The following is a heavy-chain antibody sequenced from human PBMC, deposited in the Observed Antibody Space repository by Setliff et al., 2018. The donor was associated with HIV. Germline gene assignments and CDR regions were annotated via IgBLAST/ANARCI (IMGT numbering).Heavy chain of an antibody. CDR3: ARQPLYNDYDWRSYYFDY. Sequence: PSETLSLTCTVSSASISSSGYYWGWIRQPPGKGLEWIGSIYYSGSTYYNPSLNSRFTISVDTSKNQFSLKLRSVTAADTAVYYCARQPLYNDYDWRSYYFDYWGQGSLVTVSS. D-gene: IGHD5-12*01. J-gene: IGHJ4*02. V-gene: IGHV4-39*01. CDR2: IYYSGST. CDR1: SASISSSGYY.